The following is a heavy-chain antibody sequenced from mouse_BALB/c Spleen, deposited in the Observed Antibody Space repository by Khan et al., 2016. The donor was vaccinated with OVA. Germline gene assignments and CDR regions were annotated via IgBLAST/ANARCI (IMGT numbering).Heavy chain of an antibody. V-gene: IGHV1S136*01. Sequence: EVQLQQSGPELVKPGASVKMSCKASGYTFTSYVMHWVKQKPGQGLEWIGYISPNNDGSKYNEKFRGKATLTSDKSSSTSYLHLSSLTSEDSAVSDRLRALYCDGSAYEGFAYWGQGTLVTVSA. CDR2: ISPNNDGS. J-gene: IGHJ3*01. CDR3: LRALYCDGSAYEGFAY. CDR1: GYTFTSYV. D-gene: IGHD1-1*01.